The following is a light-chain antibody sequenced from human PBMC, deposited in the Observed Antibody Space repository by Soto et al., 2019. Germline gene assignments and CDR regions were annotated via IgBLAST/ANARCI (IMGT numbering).Light chain of an antibody. CDR2: EVS. V-gene: IGLV2-8*01. CDR3: SSYAGSNGVV. Sequence: QSALTQPPSASGSPGQSVTISCTGTSSDVGGYNYVSWYQQHPGKAPKLMIYEVSKRPSGVPDRFSGSKSGNTASLTVSGLQAEDEADYYCSSYAGSNGVVFGGRTKVTVL. J-gene: IGLJ2*01. CDR1: SSDVGGYNY.